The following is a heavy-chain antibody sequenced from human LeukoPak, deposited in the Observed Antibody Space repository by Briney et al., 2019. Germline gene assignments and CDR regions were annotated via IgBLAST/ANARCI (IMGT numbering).Heavy chain of an antibody. CDR3: AKSGFLEWLFSDY. D-gene: IGHD3-3*01. Sequence: PGGSLRLSCAASGFTFSSYGMHWVRQAPGEGLEWVAVISYDGSNKYYADSVKGRFTISRDNSKNTLYLQMNSLRAEDTAVYYCAKSGFLEWLFSDYWGQGTLVTVSS. V-gene: IGHV3-30*18. CDR2: ISYDGSNK. J-gene: IGHJ4*02. CDR1: GFTFSSYG.